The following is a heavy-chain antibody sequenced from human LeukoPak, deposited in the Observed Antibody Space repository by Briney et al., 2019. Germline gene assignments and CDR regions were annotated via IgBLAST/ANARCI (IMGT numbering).Heavy chain of an antibody. V-gene: IGHV1-8*01. J-gene: IGHJ4*02. CDR1: GYTFTSYD. Sequence: ASVKVSCKASGYTFTSYDINWVRQAPGQGLEWMGWMNPNSGNTGYAQKFQGRVTMTRNTSISTAYMELSSLRSEDTAVYYCARGRGWLPQNDYWGQGALVTVSS. D-gene: IGHD5-24*01. CDR2: MNPNSGNT. CDR3: ARGRGWLPQNDY.